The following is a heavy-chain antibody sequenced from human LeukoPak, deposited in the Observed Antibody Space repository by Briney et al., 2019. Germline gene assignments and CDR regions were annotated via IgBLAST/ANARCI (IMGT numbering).Heavy chain of an antibody. D-gene: IGHD1-14*01. J-gene: IGHJ3*02. V-gene: IGHV3-23*01. Sequence: GGSLRLSCAASGFTFSSYAMSWVRQAPGKGLEWVSALYSGGVTYYADSVKGRFTISSDTSQNTLCLQMNSLRVEDTALYYCARQVGPSTTFDIWGLGTMVTVSS. CDR3: ARQVGPSTTFDI. CDR2: LYSGGVT. CDR1: GFTFSSYA.